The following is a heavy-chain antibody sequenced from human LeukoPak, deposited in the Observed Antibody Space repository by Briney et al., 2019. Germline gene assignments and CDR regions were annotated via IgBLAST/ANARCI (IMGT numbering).Heavy chain of an antibody. Sequence: GGSLRLSCAASGFTFSSYAMSWVRQAPGKGLEWVSAISGSGDSTYYGDSVKGRFTISRDNSKNTLYLQMNSLRAEDTAVYYCAKDPIAVAGTYFDYWGQGTLVTVS. CDR3: AKDPIAVAGTYFDY. CDR2: ISGSGDST. D-gene: IGHD6-19*01. V-gene: IGHV3-23*01. CDR1: GFTFSSYA. J-gene: IGHJ4*02.